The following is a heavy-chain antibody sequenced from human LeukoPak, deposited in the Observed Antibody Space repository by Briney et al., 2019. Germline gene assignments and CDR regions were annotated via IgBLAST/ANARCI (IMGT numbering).Heavy chain of an antibody. CDR3: TSRYCTTTNCYSFDN. J-gene: IGHJ3*02. Sequence: GGSLRLSCAASGFSFNTYSMNWVRQAPGKGLEWVSSISSSSAHIFYADSVEGRFSISRDNAKNSLYLQMNSLRVEDTAVYYCTSRYCTTTNCYSFDNWAKGQWSPSL. D-gene: IGHD2-2*01. CDR2: ISSSSAHI. CDR1: GFSFNTYS. V-gene: IGHV3-21*01.